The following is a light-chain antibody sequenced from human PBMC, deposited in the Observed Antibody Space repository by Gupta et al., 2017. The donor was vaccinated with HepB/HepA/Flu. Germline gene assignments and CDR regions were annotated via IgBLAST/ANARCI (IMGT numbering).Light chain of an antibody. V-gene: IGLV2-11*01. CDR2: DVS. CDR1: SSDVGGYNY. CDR3: CSYAGSSYA. Sequence: QSALTPPRSVSGSPGQSVTISCTGTSSDVGGYNYVSGHQQHPGKDPKLIIYDVSKRPSGVPDRFSGSKSGNTAALTITGLQAEDEDDYYCCSYAGSSYAFGTGTKVTVL. J-gene: IGLJ1*01.